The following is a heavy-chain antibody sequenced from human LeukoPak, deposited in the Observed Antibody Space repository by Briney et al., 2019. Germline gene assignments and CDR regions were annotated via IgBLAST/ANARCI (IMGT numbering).Heavy chain of an antibody. J-gene: IGHJ4*02. V-gene: IGHV4-34*01. Sequence: SETLSLTCAVYGGSFSGYYWSWIRQPPGKGLEYIGNIHYTGSTYYNPSLKSRVIISVDTSKIQFSLKLTSVTAADTAVYYCARTPYSSGSYWDYWGQGILVTVSS. D-gene: IGHD6-19*01. CDR1: GGSFSGYY. CDR2: IHYTGST. CDR3: ARTPYSSGSYWDY.